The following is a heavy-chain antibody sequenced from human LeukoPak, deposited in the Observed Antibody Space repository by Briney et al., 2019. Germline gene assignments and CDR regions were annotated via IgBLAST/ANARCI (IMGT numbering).Heavy chain of an antibody. CDR3: ATTMVRGFYMDY. D-gene: IGHD3-10*01. Sequence: GGSLRLSCAASGFTFSSYEMNWVRQAPGKGLEWVSYISSSGSTIYYADSVKGRFTISRDNAKNSLYLQMNSLTAEDTAGYYCATTMVRGFYMDYWGQGTLVTVSS. CDR2: ISSSGSTI. V-gene: IGHV3-48*03. CDR1: GFTFSSYE. J-gene: IGHJ4*02.